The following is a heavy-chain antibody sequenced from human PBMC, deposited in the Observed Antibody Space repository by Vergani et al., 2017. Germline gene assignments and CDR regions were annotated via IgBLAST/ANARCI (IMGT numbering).Heavy chain of an antibody. Sequence: EVQLVESGGGLVQPGGSLRLSCAASGFTFSSYRMNWVRQAPGKGLGWVSYISSSSSTIYYADSVKGRFTISRDNAKNSLYLQMNSLRAEDTAVYYCARRVTMVRGVSNWFDPWGQGTLVTVSS. V-gene: IGHV3-48*04. CDR2: ISSSSSTI. CDR1: GFTFSSYR. D-gene: IGHD3-10*01. J-gene: IGHJ5*02. CDR3: ARRVTMVRGVSNWFDP.